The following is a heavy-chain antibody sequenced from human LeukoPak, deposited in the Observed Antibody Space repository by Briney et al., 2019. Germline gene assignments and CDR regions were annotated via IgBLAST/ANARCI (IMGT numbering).Heavy chain of an antibody. CDR1: GGSISSGSYY. D-gene: IGHD2-2*01. J-gene: IGHJ5*02. V-gene: IGHV4-61*02. Sequence: SQTLSLTCTVSGGSISSGSYYWSWIRQPAGKGLEWIGRIYTSGSTNYNPSLKSRVTISVDTSKNQFSLKLSSVTAADTAVYYCARDFRFYRPYCSSTSCYASLRAWWFDPWGQGTLVTVSS. CDR3: ARDFRFYRPYCSSTSCYASLRAWWFDP. CDR2: IYTSGST.